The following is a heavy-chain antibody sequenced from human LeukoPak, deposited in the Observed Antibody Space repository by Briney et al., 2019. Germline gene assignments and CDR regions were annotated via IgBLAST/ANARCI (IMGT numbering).Heavy chain of an antibody. Sequence: PGGSLRLSCAASGFTFSDYYMSWIRQAPGKGLEWVSYISSSGSTIYYADSVKGRFTISRDNAKNSLYLQMNSLRAEDTAVYYCAKSPTAAAASNWFDPWGQGTLVTVSS. CDR3: AKSPTAAAASNWFDP. V-gene: IGHV3-11*01. CDR1: GFTFSDYY. J-gene: IGHJ5*02. CDR2: ISSSGSTI. D-gene: IGHD6-13*01.